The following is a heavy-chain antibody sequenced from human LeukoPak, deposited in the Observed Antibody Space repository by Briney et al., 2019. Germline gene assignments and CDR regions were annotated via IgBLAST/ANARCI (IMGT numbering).Heavy chain of an antibody. CDR3: ASQSGYYKNCFDP. V-gene: IGHV4-39*02. CDR2: FSYSRTT. J-gene: IGHJ5*02. Sequence: EPSETLSLTCTVSSGSISSNNYYWGRVRQPGGKGLERIGIFSYSRTTYYNPSLRSLLTISVYTSNSHFSLKVTSVPVADTAFYYCASQSGYYKNCFDPWGQGTLVTVSS. CDR1: SGSISSNNYY. D-gene: IGHD3-3*01.